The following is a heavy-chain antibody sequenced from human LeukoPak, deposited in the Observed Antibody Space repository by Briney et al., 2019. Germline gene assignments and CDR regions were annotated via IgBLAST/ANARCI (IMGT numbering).Heavy chain of an antibody. Sequence: GGSLRLSCAASGFTFSSYSMNWVRQAPGKGLEWVSSISSSSSYIYYADSVKGRFTISRDNAKNSLYLQMNSLRAEDTAVYYCARFSGSYDGFDYWGQGTLVTVSS. CDR2: ISSSSSYI. J-gene: IGHJ4*02. CDR3: ARFSGSYDGFDY. V-gene: IGHV3-21*01. CDR1: GFTFSSYS. D-gene: IGHD1-26*01.